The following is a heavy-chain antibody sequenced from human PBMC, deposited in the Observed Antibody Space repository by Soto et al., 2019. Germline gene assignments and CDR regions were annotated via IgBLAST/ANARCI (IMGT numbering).Heavy chain of an antibody. Sequence: ASVKVSCKASGYNFTSYGISWVRQAPGQGLEWMGWISPHNDRTKYARRFQDRVTKTTETPTSTVYMELGSLRSDDTAVYYCARDLYYSSGRYFDHDAFDIWGQGTVVTVSS. CDR2: ISPHNDRT. D-gene: IGHD6-19*01. V-gene: IGHV1-18*01. CDR1: GYNFTSYG. J-gene: IGHJ3*02. CDR3: ARDLYYSSGRYFDHDAFDI.